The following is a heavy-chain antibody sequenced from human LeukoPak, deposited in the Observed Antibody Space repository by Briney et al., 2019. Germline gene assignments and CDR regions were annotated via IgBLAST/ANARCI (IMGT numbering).Heavy chain of an antibody. CDR3: ARESITGDRDFDY. CDR1: GFSFSSYS. J-gene: IGHJ4*02. CDR2: ISSGSRTI. V-gene: IGHV3-48*01. D-gene: IGHD7-27*01. Sequence: GGSLRLSCAASGFSFSSYSMNWVRQAPGRGLEWISYISSGSRTIFYADSVKGRFTISRDNSKNSLYLLMNSLRADDTAVYYSARESITGDRDFDYWGQGTLITVSP.